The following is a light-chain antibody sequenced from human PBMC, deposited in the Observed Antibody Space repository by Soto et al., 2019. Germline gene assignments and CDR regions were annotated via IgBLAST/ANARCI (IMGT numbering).Light chain of an antibody. CDR3: AAWDDSLNGYV. V-gene: IGLV1-44*01. CDR1: SSNIGTNA. J-gene: IGLJ1*01. Sequence: QSVLTQPPSASGTPGQRVTISCSGGSSNIGTNAVNWYQQLPGTAPKLLIYNNNQRPSGVPDRFSGSKSGTSASLAISGLQSEDGADYYWAAWDDSLNGYVFGTGTKVTVL. CDR2: NNN.